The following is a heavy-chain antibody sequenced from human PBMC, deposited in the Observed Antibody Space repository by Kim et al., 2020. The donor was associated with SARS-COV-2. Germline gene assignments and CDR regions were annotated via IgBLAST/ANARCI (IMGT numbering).Heavy chain of an antibody. CDR3: ASVSFLDSSGYLFDY. CDR2: IKQDGSEK. J-gene: IGHJ4*02. V-gene: IGHV3-7*01. CDR1: GFTFSSYW. Sequence: GGSLRLSCAASGFTFSSYWMSWVRQAPGKGLEWVANIKQDGSEKYYVDSVKGRFTISRDNAKNSLYLQMNSLRAEDTAVYYCASVSFLDSSGYLFDYWGQGTLVTVSS. D-gene: IGHD3-22*01.